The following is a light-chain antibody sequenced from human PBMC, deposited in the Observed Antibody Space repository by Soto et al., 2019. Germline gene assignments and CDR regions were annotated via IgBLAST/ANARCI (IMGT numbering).Light chain of an antibody. J-gene: IGLJ2*01. CDR2: STN. CDR1: SGSVATSYY. Sequence: QAVVTQEPSFSVSPGGTVTLTCGLSSGSVATSYYPSWYQQTPGQAPRTLIYSTNTRSSGVPDRFSGSILGNKAALTITGAQADDDSDYYCVLYMGSGIQVFGGGTKVTVL. CDR3: VLYMGSGIQV. V-gene: IGLV8-61*01.